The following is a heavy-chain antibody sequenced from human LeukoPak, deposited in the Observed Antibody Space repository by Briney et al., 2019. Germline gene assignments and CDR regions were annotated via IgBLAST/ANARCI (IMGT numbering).Heavy chain of an antibody. CDR3: ARDHGVRSYYDSSGLDY. Sequence: SETLSLTCTVSGGSISSYYWSWIRQPPGKGLEWIGHIYYSGSTNYNPSLKSRVTISIDTSKNQFSLKLSSVTAADTAVYYCARDHGVRSYYDSSGLDYWGQGTLVTVSS. CDR1: GGSISSYY. D-gene: IGHD3-22*01. CDR2: IYYSGST. J-gene: IGHJ4*02. V-gene: IGHV4-59*12.